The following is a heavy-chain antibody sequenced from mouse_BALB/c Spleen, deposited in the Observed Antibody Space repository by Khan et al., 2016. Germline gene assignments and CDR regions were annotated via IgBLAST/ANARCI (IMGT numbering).Heavy chain of an antibody. CDR3: AREGLRRGFAY. V-gene: IGHV5-4*02. J-gene: IGHJ3*01. CDR2: ISDGGSYT. D-gene: IGHD2-4*01. CDR1: GFTFSDYY. Sequence: EVELVESGGGLVKPGGSLKLSCAASGFTFSDYYMYWVRQTPEKRLEWVATISDGGSYTYYPDSVKGRFTISRDNDKKNLYLQMSRLKYEDPAMYYCAREGLRRGFAYWGQGTLVTVSA.